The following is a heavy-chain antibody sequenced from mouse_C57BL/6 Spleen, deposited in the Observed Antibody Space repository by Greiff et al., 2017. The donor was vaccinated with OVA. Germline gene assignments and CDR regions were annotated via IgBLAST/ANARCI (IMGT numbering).Heavy chain of an antibody. CDR1: GFTFSRYA. CDR2: ISAGGSYT. J-gene: IGHJ2*01. CDR3: ARERGLSGRGGCDY. V-gene: IGHV5-4*01. D-gene: IGHD4-1*01. Sequence: EVMLVESGGGLVKPGGSLKLSCAASGFTFSRYAMSWVRQTPEKRLEWVATISAGGSYTYYPANVKGRFTLSRDNAKNNLYLQMSHLKSEDTAMYYCARERGLSGRGGCDYGGQGTTLTVSS.